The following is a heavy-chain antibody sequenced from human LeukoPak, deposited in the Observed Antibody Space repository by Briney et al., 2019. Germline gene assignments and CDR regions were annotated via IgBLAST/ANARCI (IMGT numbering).Heavy chain of an antibody. V-gene: IGHV1-24*01. CDR2: FDPEDGET. Sequence: ASVKVSCKVSGYTLTELSMHWVRQAPGKGLEWMGGFDPEDGETIYAQKFQGRVTMTEDTSTDTAYMELSSLRSEDTAVYYCAISGNDCSSTSCRGPLDYWGQGTLVTVSS. CDR1: GYTLTELS. J-gene: IGHJ4*02. CDR3: AISGNDCSSTSCRGPLDY. D-gene: IGHD2-2*01.